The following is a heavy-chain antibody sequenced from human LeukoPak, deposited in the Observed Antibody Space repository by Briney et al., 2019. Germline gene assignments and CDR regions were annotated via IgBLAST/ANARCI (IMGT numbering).Heavy chain of an antibody. CDR1: GYTFTNYD. CDR2: LNPNSGKT. V-gene: IGHV1-8*02. D-gene: IGHD3-10*01. CDR3: ARDNYGSGSYYD. Sequence: ASVKVSCKTSGYTFTNYDINWVRQATGQGLEWMGWLNPNSGKTGYALNLQGRLTITRDTSINTAYMELSSLTSEDTAVYYCARDNYGSGSYYDWGQGTLVTVSS. J-gene: IGHJ4*02.